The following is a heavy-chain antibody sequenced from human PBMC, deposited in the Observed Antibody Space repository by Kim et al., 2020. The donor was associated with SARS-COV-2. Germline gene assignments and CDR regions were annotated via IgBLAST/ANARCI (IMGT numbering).Heavy chain of an antibody. D-gene: IGHD3-22*01. CDR3: ARATYYYDSSGPDY. Sequence: ASVKVSCKASGYTFTSYGISWVRQAPGQGLEWMGWISAYNGNTNYAQKLQGRVTMTTDTSTSTAYMELRSLRSDDTAVYYCARATYYYDSSGPDYWGQGTLVTVSS. CDR1: GYTFTSYG. V-gene: IGHV1-18*01. CDR2: ISAYNGNT. J-gene: IGHJ4*02.